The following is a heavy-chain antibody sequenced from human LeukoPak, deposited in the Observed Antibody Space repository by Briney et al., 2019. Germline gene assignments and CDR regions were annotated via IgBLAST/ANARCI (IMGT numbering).Heavy chain of an antibody. CDR2: IWYDGSNK. D-gene: IGHD6-19*01. J-gene: IGHJ4*02. CDR1: GFTFNDCG. Sequence: GVSLRLSCAASGFTFNDCGMHWVRQAPGKGLEWVAVIWYDGSNKYYAASVKGRFTISSDNSKDTLYLQMNSLRAEDTAVYYCARDLDSSGWNLDFGYWGQGTLVTLSS. V-gene: IGHV3-33*01. CDR3: ARDLDSSGWNLDFGY.